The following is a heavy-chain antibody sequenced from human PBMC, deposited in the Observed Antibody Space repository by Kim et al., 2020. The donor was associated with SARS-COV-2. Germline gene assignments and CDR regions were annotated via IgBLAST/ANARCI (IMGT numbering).Heavy chain of an antibody. CDR2: IIPIFGTA. V-gene: IGHV1-69*13. CDR3: AGGSVVPAAILTGFSSYYYYGMDV. Sequence: VKVSCKASGGTFSSYAISWVRPAPGQGLEWMGGIIPIFGTANYAQKFQGRVTITADESTSTAYMELSSLRSEDTAVYYCAGGSVVPAAILTGFSSYYYYGMDVWGQGTTVTVSS. CDR1: GGTFSSYA. J-gene: IGHJ6*02. D-gene: IGHD2-2*02.